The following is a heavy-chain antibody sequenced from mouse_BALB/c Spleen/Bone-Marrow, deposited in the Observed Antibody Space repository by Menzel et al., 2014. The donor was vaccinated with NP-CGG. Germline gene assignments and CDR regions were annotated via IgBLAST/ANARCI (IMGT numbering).Heavy chain of an antibody. CDR3: ARGTYRYYFDY. CDR2: ILPGSGTT. D-gene: IGHD2-14*01. J-gene: IGHJ2*01. V-gene: IGHV1-9*01. CDR1: GYTFSSYW. Sequence: QVQLQQSGAELMKPGASVKISCKATGYTFSSYWIERVKQRPGHGLEWIGEILPGSGTTNYNEKFKGKATFTADTSSNTAYMQLSSLTSEDSAVYYCARGTYRYYFDYWGQGTTLTVSS.